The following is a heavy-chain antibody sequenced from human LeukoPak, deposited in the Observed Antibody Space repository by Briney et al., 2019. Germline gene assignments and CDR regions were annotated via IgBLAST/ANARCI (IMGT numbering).Heavy chain of an antibody. CDR1: GGSISSYY. V-gene: IGHV4-4*07. CDR3: ARVVKGWELLRIGLNYFDY. D-gene: IGHD1-26*01. J-gene: IGHJ4*02. CDR2: IYTSGST. Sequence: PSETLSLTCTVSGGSISSYYWSWIRQPAGKGLEWIGRIYTSGSTNYNPSLKSRVTMSVDTSKNQFSLKLSSVTAADTAVYYCARVVKGWELLRIGLNYFDYWGQGTLVTVSS.